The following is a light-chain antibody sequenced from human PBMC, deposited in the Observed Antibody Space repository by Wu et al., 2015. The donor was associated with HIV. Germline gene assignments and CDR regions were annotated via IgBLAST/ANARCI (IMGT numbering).Light chain of an antibody. CDR2: DAS. CDR3: RQYGSSLFT. V-gene: IGKV3-11*01. CDR1: QSVSSY. J-gene: IGKJ3*01. Sequence: EIVLTQSPATLSLSPGERATLSCRASQSVSSYLAWYQQKPGQAPRLLIYDASNRATGIPARFSGSGSGTNFTLTISRLEPEDFAVYYCRQYGSSLFTFGPGTKVDIK.